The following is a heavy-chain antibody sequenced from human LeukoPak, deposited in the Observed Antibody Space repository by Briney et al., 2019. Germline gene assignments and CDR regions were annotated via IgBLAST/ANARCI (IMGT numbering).Heavy chain of an antibody. CDR3: GKERSAVAATSCFDC. V-gene: IGHV3-23*01. CDR2: ISGSGGST. D-gene: IGHD2-15*01. J-gene: IGHJ4*02. Sequence: GGSLRLSCAASGFTFNSYAMSWVRQAPGKGLEWVSTISGSGGSTYYADSVKGRFTISRDNSKNTLYLQMNSLRAEDTAVYYCGKERSAVAATSCFDCWGQGTLVTVSS. CDR1: GFTFNSYA.